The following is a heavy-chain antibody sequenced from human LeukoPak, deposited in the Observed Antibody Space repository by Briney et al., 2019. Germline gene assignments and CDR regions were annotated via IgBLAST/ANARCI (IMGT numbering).Heavy chain of an antibody. V-gene: IGHV1-2*02. J-gene: IGHJ5*02. D-gene: IGHD3-22*01. Sequence: ASVKVSCKASGYTFTGYYMHWVRQAPGQGLEWMGWINPNSGGTNYAQKFQGRVTMTRDTSISTAYMELSRLRSDDTAVYYCARDQADYYDSSGYYPWGQGTLVTVSS. CDR1: GYTFTGYY. CDR2: INPNSGGT. CDR3: ARDQADYYDSSGYYP.